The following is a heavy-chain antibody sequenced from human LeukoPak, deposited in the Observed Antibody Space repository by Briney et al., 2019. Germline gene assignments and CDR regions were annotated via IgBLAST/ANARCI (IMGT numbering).Heavy chain of an antibody. D-gene: IGHD6-13*01. Sequence: KTSETLSLTCTVSGGSISSSSYYWGWIRQPPGKGLEWIGYIYYSGSTNYNPSLKSRVTISVDTSKNQFSLKLSSVTAADTAVYYCARDPGSSWEPRGFDPWGQGTLVTVSS. CDR3: ARDPGSSWEPRGFDP. V-gene: IGHV4-61*01. CDR1: GGSISSSSYY. CDR2: IYYSGST. J-gene: IGHJ5*02.